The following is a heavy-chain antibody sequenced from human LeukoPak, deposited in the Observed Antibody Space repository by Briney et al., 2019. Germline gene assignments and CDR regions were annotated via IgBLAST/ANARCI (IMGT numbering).Heavy chain of an antibody. CDR3: ARGRVAAYYYYYYMDV. CDR1: GYTFTSYD. Sequence: ASVKVSCKASGYTFTSYDINWVRQATGQGLEWMGWMNPNSGNTGYAQKFQGRVTITRNTSISTAYMELSSLRSEDTAVYYCARGRVAAYYYYYYMDVWGKGTTVTVSS. D-gene: IGHD3-3*01. CDR2: MNPNSGNT. J-gene: IGHJ6*03. V-gene: IGHV1-8*03.